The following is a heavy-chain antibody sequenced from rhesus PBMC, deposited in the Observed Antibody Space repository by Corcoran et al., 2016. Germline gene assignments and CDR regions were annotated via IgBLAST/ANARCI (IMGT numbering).Heavy chain of an antibody. V-gene: IGHV4-65*01. CDR1: GGSVSSSNW. Sequence: QVQLQESGPGLVKPSETLSLTCAVSGGSVSSSNWWSWIRQPPGKGLEWSGYISGRSGSTNYNPSLQSRVTISTDTSKNQFSLKLSSVTAADTAVYYCARFSDWGDYYPLFDYWGQGVLVTVSS. J-gene: IGHJ4*01. D-gene: IGHD3-34*01. CDR3: ARFSDWGDYYPLFDY. CDR2: ISGRSGST.